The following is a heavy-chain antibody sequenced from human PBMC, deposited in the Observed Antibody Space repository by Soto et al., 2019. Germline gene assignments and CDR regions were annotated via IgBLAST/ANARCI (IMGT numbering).Heavy chain of an antibody. Sequence: EVQLVESGGGLVQPGGSLRLSCAASGFTFSSSWMSWVRQAPGKGLEWVANIEEDGSKQYYVYSVKGRFTISRDNAKNSLYLQMNSLRGEDTAVYYCARAALSVFDIWGQGTMITVSS. CDR3: ARAALSVFDI. CDR1: GFTFSSSW. J-gene: IGHJ3*02. V-gene: IGHV3-7*01. CDR2: IEEDGSKQ.